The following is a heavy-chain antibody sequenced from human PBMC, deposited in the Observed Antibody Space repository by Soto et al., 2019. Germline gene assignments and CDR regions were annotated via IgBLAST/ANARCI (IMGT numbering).Heavy chain of an antibody. CDR3: VRFSQCAFDI. Sequence: SETLSLTCAVYGGSFSGYYWSWIRQPPGKGLEWIGEINHSGSTNYNPSLESRVTISVDTSKNQFSLKLSSVTAADTAVYYCVRFSQCAFDIWGQGTMVTVSS. CDR2: INHSGST. D-gene: IGHD6-19*01. V-gene: IGHV4-34*01. J-gene: IGHJ3*02. CDR1: GGSFSGYY.